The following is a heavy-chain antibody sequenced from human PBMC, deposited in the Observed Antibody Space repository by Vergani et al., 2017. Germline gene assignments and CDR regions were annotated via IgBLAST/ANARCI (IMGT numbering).Heavy chain of an antibody. D-gene: IGHD3-10*01. CDR1: GGSISSGSYY. V-gene: IGHV4-61*02. CDR3: ARGGLPDAFDI. Sequence: QVQLQESGPGLVKPSQTLSLTCTVSGGSISSGSYYWSWIRQPAGKGLEWIGRIYTSGSTNYNPSLKSRVTISVDTSRNQFSLKLRSVTAADTAAYFCARGGLPDAFDIWGQGTLVTVSS. J-gene: IGHJ3*02. CDR2: IYTSGST.